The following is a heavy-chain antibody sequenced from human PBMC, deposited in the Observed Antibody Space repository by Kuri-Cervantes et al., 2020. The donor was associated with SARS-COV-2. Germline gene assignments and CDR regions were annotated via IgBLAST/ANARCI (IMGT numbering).Heavy chain of an antibody. D-gene: IGHD6-13*01. CDR3: ARTRIAAAGTDAFDI. Sequence: ASVKVSCKASGYTFTGYYMHWVRQAPGQGLEWMGIINPSGGSTSYAQKFQGRVTMTRDTSTSTVYMELSSLRSGDTAVYYCARTRIAAAGTDAFDIWGQGTMVTVSS. J-gene: IGHJ3*02. CDR2: INPSGGST. CDR1: GYTFTGYY. V-gene: IGHV1-46*01.